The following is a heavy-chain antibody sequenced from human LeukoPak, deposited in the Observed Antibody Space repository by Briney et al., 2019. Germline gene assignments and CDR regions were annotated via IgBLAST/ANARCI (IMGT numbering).Heavy chain of an antibody. V-gene: IGHV3-66*01. CDR1: GFSFDDYG. CDR3: ARDSVRSGIRSGSFDY. J-gene: IGHJ4*02. CDR2: IYSGGST. Sequence: GGSLRLSCAASGFSFDDYGMGWVRQAPGKGLEWVSDIYSGGSTYYADSVKGRFTISRDNSKNTVYLEMNSLRAEDTAMYYCARDSVRSGIRSGSFDYWGQGTLVTVSS. D-gene: IGHD3-10*01.